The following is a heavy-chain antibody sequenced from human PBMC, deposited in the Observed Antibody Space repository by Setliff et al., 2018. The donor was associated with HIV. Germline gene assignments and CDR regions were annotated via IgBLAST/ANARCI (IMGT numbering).Heavy chain of an antibody. CDR2: MYYSGNT. CDR1: GVSISNYY. V-gene: IGHV4-59*08. CDR3: ERHKVISKLGGLIQDYFYYGLGA. J-gene: IGHJ6*02. D-gene: IGHD3-16*01. Sequence: SETLSLTCTVSGVSISNYYWSWIRQPPGKGLEWIGYMYYSGNTNYNPSLKSRVTISVDTSENQSSLKLTSVTAAETARYFCERHKVISKLGGLIQDYFYYGLGAWGQGTTVTVSS.